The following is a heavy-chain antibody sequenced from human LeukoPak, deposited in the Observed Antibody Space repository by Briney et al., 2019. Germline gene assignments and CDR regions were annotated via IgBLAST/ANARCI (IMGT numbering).Heavy chain of an antibody. V-gene: IGHV3-48*01. CDR3: ARDLVSYYNYYMDV. CDR2: ISSRGSSI. CDR1: VFTFSTYS. D-gene: IGHD3-16*01. Sequence: GGSLRLSCAASVFTFSTYSMNCVRQAPGKGLEWVSYISSRGSSIYYGDSVKGRFTISRDNAKNSLYLQMNSLRVEDTAVYYCARDLVSYYNYYMDVWGKGTTVTVSS. J-gene: IGHJ6*03.